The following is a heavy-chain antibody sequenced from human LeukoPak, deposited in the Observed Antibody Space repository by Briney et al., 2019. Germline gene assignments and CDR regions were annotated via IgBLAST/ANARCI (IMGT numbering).Heavy chain of an antibody. D-gene: IGHD2-21*02. Sequence: GGSLRLSCAASGFTFSSNAMSWVRQAPGKGLEWVSAISGSGGSTYYADSVKGRFTISRDNSKNTLYPHMNSLRAEDTAVYYCAKALSAYCGGDCYYFDYWGQGTLVTVSS. CDR1: GFTFSSNA. V-gene: IGHV3-23*01. J-gene: IGHJ4*02. CDR2: ISGSGGST. CDR3: AKALSAYCGGDCYYFDY.